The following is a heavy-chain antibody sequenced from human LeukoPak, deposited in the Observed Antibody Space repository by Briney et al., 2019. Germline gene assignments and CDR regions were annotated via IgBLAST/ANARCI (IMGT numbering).Heavy chain of an antibody. J-gene: IGHJ4*02. CDR1: GGSISSSSYY. V-gene: IGHV4-39*01. CDR3: ARQTGYGSYFDY. CDR2: IYYSGST. D-gene: IGHD5-18*01. Sequence: SETLSLTCTVSGGSISSSSYYWGWIRQTPGKGLESIGSIYYSGSTYYNPSLKSRVTISVDTSKNQFSLKLSSVTAADTPVYYCARQTGYGSYFDYLGQGTLVSVSS.